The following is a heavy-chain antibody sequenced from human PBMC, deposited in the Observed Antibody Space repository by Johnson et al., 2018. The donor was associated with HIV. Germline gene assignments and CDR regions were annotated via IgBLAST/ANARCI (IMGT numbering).Heavy chain of an antibody. CDR1: GFTFDDYG. D-gene: IGHD1-26*01. CDR3: ARDAVLVGATSGGPPVNAFDI. J-gene: IGHJ3*02. Sequence: VQLVESGGGEVQPGRSLRLSCAASGFTFDDYGMSWVRQAPGKGLEWVAGLNWKGDKTGYADSVKGRFTISRDNAKNSLDLQLNSLRAEDTALYYCARDAVLVGATSGGPPVNAFDIWGQGTMVTVSS. CDR2: LNWKGDKT. V-gene: IGHV3-20*04.